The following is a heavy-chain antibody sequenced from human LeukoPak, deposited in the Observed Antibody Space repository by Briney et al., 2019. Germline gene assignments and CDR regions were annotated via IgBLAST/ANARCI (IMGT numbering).Heavy chain of an antibody. D-gene: IGHD2-2*01. V-gene: IGHV3-74*01. CDR2: INTDGSST. CDR1: GFTFSSYW. Sequence: GGSLRLSCAASGFTFSSYWMHWVRQAPGKGLVWVSRINTDGSSTSYADSVKGRFTIPRDNAKSTLYLQMNSLRAEDTAVYYCAKGGRGIVVVPATMARYYFYYMDVWGKATTVTVSS. CDR3: AKGGRGIVVVPATMARYYFYYMDV. J-gene: IGHJ6*03.